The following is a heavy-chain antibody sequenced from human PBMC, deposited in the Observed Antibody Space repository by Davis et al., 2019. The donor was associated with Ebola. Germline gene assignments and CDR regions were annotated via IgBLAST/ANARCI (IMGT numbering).Heavy chain of an antibody. Sequence: GGSLRLSCAASGFTFSSYSMNWVRQAPGKGLEWVSSISSSSSYIYYADSVKGRFTISRDNAKNSLYLQMNSLRAEDTAVYYCAARCGDYAPIDYWGQGTLVTVSS. CDR1: GFTFSSYS. J-gene: IGHJ4*02. V-gene: IGHV3-21*01. D-gene: IGHD4-17*01. CDR3: AARCGDYAPIDY. CDR2: ISSSSSYI.